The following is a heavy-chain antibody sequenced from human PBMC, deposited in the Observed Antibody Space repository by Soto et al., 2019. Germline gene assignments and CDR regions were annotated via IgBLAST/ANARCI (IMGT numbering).Heavy chain of an antibody. CDR3: ARRSIAADGTVYYYGMDV. J-gene: IGHJ6*02. D-gene: IGHD6-13*01. Sequence: GESLKISCKGSGYSFTSYWISWVRQMPGKGLEWMGRIDPSDSYTNYSPSFQGHVTISADKSISTAYLQWSSLKASDTAMYYCARRSIAADGTVYYYGMDVWGQGTTVTVYS. CDR2: IDPSDSYT. V-gene: IGHV5-10-1*01. CDR1: GYSFTSYW.